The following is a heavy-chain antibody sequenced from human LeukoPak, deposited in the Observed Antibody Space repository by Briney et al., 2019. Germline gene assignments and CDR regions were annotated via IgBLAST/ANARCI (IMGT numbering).Heavy chain of an antibody. Sequence: SETLSLTCTVSGGAISSYYWSWIRQPPGKGLEWIGYIYYSGTTNYNPSLKSRVTISVDTSKNQFSLKLSSVTAADTAVYYCARGVYIAAAQYGYWGQGTLVTVSS. CDR3: ARGVYIAAAQYGY. D-gene: IGHD6-13*01. J-gene: IGHJ4*02. CDR2: IYYSGTT. CDR1: GGAISSYY. V-gene: IGHV4-59*01.